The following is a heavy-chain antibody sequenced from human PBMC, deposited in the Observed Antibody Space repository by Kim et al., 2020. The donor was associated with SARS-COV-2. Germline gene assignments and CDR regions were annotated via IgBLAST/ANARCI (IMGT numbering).Heavy chain of an antibody. CDR1: GFTFSSYA. CDR2: ISYDGSNK. J-gene: IGHJ6*02. D-gene: IGHD6-19*01. CDR3: ARDHIIAVATRYLYYYGMDV. Sequence: GGSLRLSCAASGFTFSSYAMHWVRQAPGKGLEWVAVISYDGSNKYYADSVKGRFTISRDNSKNTLYLQMNSLRAEDTAVYYCARDHIIAVATRYLYYYGMDVWGQGTTVTVSS. V-gene: IGHV3-30*04.